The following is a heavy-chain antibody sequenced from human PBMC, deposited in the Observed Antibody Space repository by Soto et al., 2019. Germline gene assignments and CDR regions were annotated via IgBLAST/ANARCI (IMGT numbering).Heavy chain of an antibody. J-gene: IGHJ4*02. CDR2: IYYSGST. CDR1: GGSICSYY. D-gene: IGHD5-12*01. Sequence: QVQLQESGPGLVKPSETLSLTCTVSGGSICSYYWSWIRQPRGKGLEWIGYIYYSGSTNYNPSLKSRVTISVDTSKNQFSLKLSSVTAADTAVYYCARESGYYFDYWGQGTLVTVSS. V-gene: IGHV4-59*01. CDR3: ARESGYYFDY.